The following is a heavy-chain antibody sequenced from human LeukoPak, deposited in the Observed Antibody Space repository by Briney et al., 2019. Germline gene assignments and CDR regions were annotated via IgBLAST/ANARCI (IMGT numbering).Heavy chain of an antibody. CDR3: ARDGPDYYCGGDCYSENWFDP. CDR2: IKQDGSEK. D-gene: IGHD2-21*02. Sequence: GGSLRLSCAASGFTFSSYRMSWVRQAPGKGLEWVANIKQDGSEKYYVDSVKGRFTISRDNAKNSLYLQMNSLRAEDTAVYYCARDGPDYYCGGDCYSENWFDPWGQGTLVTVSS. V-gene: IGHV3-7*01. CDR1: GFTFSSYR. J-gene: IGHJ5*02.